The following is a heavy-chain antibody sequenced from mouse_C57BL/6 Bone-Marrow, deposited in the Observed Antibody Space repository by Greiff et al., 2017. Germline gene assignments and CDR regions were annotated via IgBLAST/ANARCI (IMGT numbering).Heavy chain of an antibody. CDR1: GYAFSSSW. Sequence: VQLQQSGPELVKPGASVKISCKASGYAFSSSWMNWVKQRPGKGLEWIGRIYSGDGDTNYNGKFKGKATLTADKSSSTAYMQLSSLTSEDSAVYFCARSITTVVATGAYWGQGTLVTVSA. V-gene: IGHV1-82*01. D-gene: IGHD1-1*01. CDR2: IYSGDGDT. CDR3: ARSITTVVATGAY. J-gene: IGHJ3*01.